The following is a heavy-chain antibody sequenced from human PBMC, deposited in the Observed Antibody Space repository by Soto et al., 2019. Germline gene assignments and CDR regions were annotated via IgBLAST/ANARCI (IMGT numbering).Heavy chain of an antibody. CDR3: ARDTVYASTPLFDY. D-gene: IGHD3-22*01. J-gene: IGHJ4*02. Sequence: GGSLRLSCAASGFTFSSYAMHWVRQAPGKGLEWVAVISYDGSNKYYADSVKGRFTISRDNSKNTLYLQMNSLRAEDTAVYYCARDTVYASTPLFDYWGQGTLVTVSS. CDR2: ISYDGSNK. CDR1: GFTFSSYA. V-gene: IGHV3-30-3*01.